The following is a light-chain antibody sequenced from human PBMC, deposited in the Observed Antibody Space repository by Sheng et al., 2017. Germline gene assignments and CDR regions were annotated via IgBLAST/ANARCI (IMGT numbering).Light chain of an antibody. CDR2: AAS. CDR3: QQLNSYET. CDR1: QGISNS. J-gene: IGKJ1*01. V-gene: IGKV1-27*01. Sequence: DIQMTQSPSSLSASVGDRVTITCRASQGISNSLAWYQQKPGKVPKLLIYAASTLQSGVPSRFSGSGSGTEFTLTISSLQPEDFATYYCQQLNSYETFGQGTKVEIK.